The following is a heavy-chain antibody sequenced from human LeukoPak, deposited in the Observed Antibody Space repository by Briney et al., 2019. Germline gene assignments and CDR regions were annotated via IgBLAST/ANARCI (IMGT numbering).Heavy chain of an antibody. CDR3: ARDRHGYFAY. V-gene: IGHV3-11*01. D-gene: IGHD6-13*01. CDR2: ISHNGETK. Sequence: GGSLRLSCAASGFTFTDHYMICLRHAPGKGLEAISYISHNGETKYYADSVKGRLSISRDNAKSSLYLQMNSLRVEDTAVYYCARDRHGYFAYWGQGTLVTVSS. CDR1: GFTFTDHY. J-gene: IGHJ4*02.